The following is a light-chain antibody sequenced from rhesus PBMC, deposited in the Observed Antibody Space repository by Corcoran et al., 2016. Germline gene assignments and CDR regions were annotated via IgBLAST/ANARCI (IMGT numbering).Light chain of an antibody. V-gene: IGKV1-25*01. CDR3: QQHNSYPLP. CDR2: AAS. CDR1: QGISSY. J-gene: IGKJ3*01. Sequence: DIQMTQSPSSLSASVGDRVTITCRASQGISSYLAWYQQQPGKAPKLLIYAASPLQSGVPSRFSGSGSGTDFTLTISSLQPEDFATFYCQQHNSYPLPFGPGTKLDIK.